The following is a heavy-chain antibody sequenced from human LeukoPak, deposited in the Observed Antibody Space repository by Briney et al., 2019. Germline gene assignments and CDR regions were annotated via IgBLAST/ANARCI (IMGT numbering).Heavy chain of an antibody. V-gene: IGHV3-11*01. J-gene: IGHJ6*02. Sequence: PGGSLRLSCAASGFTFSDYYMSWIRQAPGKGLEWVSYISSSGSTIYYADSVKGRFTISRDNAKNSLYLQMNSLRAEDTAVYYCARGYCSGGSCFLNYYYGMDVWGQGTTVTVSS. CDR2: ISSSGSTI. CDR1: GFTFSDYY. D-gene: IGHD2-15*01. CDR3: ARGYCSGGSCFLNYYYGMDV.